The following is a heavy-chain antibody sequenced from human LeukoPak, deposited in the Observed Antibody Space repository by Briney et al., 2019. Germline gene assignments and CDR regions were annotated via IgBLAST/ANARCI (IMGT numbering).Heavy chain of an antibody. CDR3: ARDGGSGYFDY. Sequence: SVKVSFKASGGTFSSYAISWVRQAPGQGLEWMGRIIPIFGIANYAQKFQGRVTITADKSTSTAYMELSSLRSEDTAVYYCARDGGSGYFDYWGQGTLVTVSS. J-gene: IGHJ4*02. CDR1: GGTFSSYA. V-gene: IGHV1-69*04. D-gene: IGHD3-10*01. CDR2: IIPIFGIA.